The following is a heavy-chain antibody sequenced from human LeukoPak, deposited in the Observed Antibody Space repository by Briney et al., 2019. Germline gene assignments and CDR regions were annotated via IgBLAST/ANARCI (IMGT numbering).Heavy chain of an antibody. CDR2: ISYDGSNK. J-gene: IGHJ4*02. CDR3: AKDSRVRRGYSGYDVFDY. V-gene: IGHV3-30*18. CDR1: GFTFSSYG. Sequence: PGGSQRLSCAASGFTFSSYGMHWVRQAPGKGLEWVAVISYDGSNKYYADSVKGRFTISRDNSKNTLYLQMNSLRAEDTAVYYCAKDSRVRRGYSGYDVFDYWGQGTLVTVSS. D-gene: IGHD5-12*01.